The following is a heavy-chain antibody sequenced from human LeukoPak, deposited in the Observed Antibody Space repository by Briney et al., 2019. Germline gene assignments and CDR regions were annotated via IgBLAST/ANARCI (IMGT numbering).Heavy chain of an antibody. CDR2: NSGRT. J-gene: IGHJ5*02. CDR1: GGSLSSSRDY. Sequence: PSETLCLTPIVSGGSLSSSRDYCAWIRQPPGKGLEWIANNSGRTYYSPYLKSRVIISVDTSKNQSSLKLSSVTAADTAVYYCANLISPGWFDPWGQGTLGSVSS. V-gene: IGHV4-39*01. CDR3: ANLISPGWFDP.